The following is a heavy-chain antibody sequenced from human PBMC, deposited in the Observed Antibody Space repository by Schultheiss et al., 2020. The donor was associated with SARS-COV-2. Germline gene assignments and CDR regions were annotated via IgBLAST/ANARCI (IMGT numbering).Heavy chain of an antibody. V-gene: IGHV4-4*07. CDR3: ARLYTDYYYYYGMDV. CDR2: IYTSGST. J-gene: IGHJ6*02. D-gene: IGHD2-2*02. Sequence: SETLSLTCTVSGGSISNYFWSWIRQPAGKGLEWIGRIYTSGSTNYNPSLKSRVTISVDTSKNQFSLKLSSVTAADTAVYYCARLYTDYYYYYGMDVWGQGTTVTVSS. CDR1: GGSISNYF.